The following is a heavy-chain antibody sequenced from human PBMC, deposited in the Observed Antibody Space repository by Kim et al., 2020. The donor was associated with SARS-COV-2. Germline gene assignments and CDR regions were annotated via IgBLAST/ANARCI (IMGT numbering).Heavy chain of an antibody. CDR3: ARDIRGAYYYDSSGGFDY. CDR1: GFTFSSYS. D-gene: IGHD3-22*01. CDR2: ISSSSSYI. V-gene: IGHV3-21*01. Sequence: GGSLRLSCAASGFTFSSYSMNWVRQAPGKGLEWVSSISSSSSYIYYADSVKGRFTISRDNAKNSLYLQMNSLRAEDTAVYYCARDIRGAYYYDSSGGFDYWGQGTLVIVSS. J-gene: IGHJ4*02.